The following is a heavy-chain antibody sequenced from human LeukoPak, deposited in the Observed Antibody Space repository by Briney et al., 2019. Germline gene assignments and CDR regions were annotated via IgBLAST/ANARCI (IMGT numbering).Heavy chain of an antibody. Sequence: GGSLRLSCAGSGLIFSTYAMHWVRQAPGRGLEWVAVISFDGSDKYYADSVQGRFTISRDNSKNTLYLQMNSLRVEDTAVYYCARSGGLQKFDYWGQGTLVTVSS. V-gene: IGHV3-30-3*01. CDR1: GLIFSTYA. J-gene: IGHJ4*02. CDR3: ARSGGLQKFDY. D-gene: IGHD4-11*01. CDR2: ISFDGSDK.